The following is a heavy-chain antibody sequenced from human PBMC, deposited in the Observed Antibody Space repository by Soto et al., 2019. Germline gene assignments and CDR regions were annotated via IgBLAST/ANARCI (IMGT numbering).Heavy chain of an antibody. CDR3: ARVHLDYDILAGFGY. D-gene: IGHD3-9*01. CDR2: ISAYNGNT. CDR1: GYTFTSYA. Sequence: ASVKVSCKASGYTFTSYAMNWVRQAPGQGLEWMGWISAYNGNTTYAQKLQGRVTMTTDTSTSTAYMELRSLRSDDTAVYYCARVHLDYDILAGFGYWGQGTLVTVSS. V-gene: IGHV1-18*01. J-gene: IGHJ4*02.